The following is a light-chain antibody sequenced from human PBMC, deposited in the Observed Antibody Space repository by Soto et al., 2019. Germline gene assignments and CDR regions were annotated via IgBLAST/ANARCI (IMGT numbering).Light chain of an antibody. CDR2: AAS. CDR1: QGISSY. CDR3: QQLNSYPRFT. Sequence: IQLTQSPSSLSASVGDRVTITCRASQGISSYLAWYQQKPGKAPKLLIYAASTLQSGVPSRFSGSGSGTEFTLTIGSLQPEDFATYYCQQLNSYPRFTFGPGTKVDIK. V-gene: IGKV1-9*01. J-gene: IGKJ3*01.